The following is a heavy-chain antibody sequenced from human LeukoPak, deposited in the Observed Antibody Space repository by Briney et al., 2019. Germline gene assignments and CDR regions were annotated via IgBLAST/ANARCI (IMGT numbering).Heavy chain of an antibody. V-gene: IGHV3-7*01. CDR1: GFTFSNYE. CDR3: ARAASFDY. Sequence: PGGSLRLSCAASGFTFSNYEMNGVRQAPGKGLEWVANIKQDGSEKYYVDSVKGRFTISRDNAKNSLYLQMNSLRAEDTAVYYCARAASFDYWGQGTLVTVSS. J-gene: IGHJ4*02. CDR2: IKQDGSEK.